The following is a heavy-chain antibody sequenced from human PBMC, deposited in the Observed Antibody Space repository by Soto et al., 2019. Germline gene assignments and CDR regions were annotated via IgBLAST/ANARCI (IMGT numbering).Heavy chain of an antibody. J-gene: IGHJ6*03. CDR3: ARDRGVAPPVAGNTHYYYYMDV. CDR2: VSAYNGNT. Sequence: QDQLVQSGVEVEKPGASVKVSCKASGYSFTNYGITWVRQAPGQGFEWMGWVSAYNGNTNYAQKVQGRVTLTRDASTSRAYLELRSLSSDDTAVYYCARDRGVAPPVAGNTHYYYYMDVWGKGTTVTVSS. D-gene: IGHD6-19*01. CDR1: GYSFTNYG. V-gene: IGHV1-18*01.